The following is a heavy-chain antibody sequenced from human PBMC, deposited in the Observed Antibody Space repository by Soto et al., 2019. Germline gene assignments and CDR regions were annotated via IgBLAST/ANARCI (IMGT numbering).Heavy chain of an antibody. CDR2: IYYRGST. V-gene: IGHV4-61*01. J-gene: IGHJ4*02. Sequence: QVQLQESGPGLVKPSETLSLTCTVSGGSVSSGSYYWSWIRQPPGKGLEWVGNIYYRGSTNYNPSLKSRVTISLDTSKNQFSLELTSVIAADTAVYYCARGWGFFDYWGQGTLVTVSS. D-gene: IGHD7-27*01. CDR3: ARGWGFFDY. CDR1: GGSVSSGSYY.